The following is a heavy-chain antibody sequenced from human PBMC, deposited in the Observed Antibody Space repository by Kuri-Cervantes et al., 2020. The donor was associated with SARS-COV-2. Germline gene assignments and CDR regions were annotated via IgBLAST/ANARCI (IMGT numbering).Heavy chain of an antibody. CDR3: ARAVGSSSAGDYSMDV. CDR2: INPNSGGT. Sequence: ASVKVSCKASGYTFTGYYMHWVRQAPGQGLEWMGWINPNSGGTNYAQKFQGRVTMIRDTSISTAYMELSRLRSDDTAVYYCARAVGSSSAGDYSMDVWGKGTTVTVSS. V-gene: IGHV1-2*02. J-gene: IGHJ6*03. CDR1: GYTFTGYY. D-gene: IGHD6-6*01.